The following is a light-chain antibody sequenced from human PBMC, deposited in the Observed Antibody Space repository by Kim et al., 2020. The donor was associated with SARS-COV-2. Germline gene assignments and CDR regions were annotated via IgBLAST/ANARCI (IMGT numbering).Light chain of an antibody. Sequence: QSALTQPRSVSGSPGQSVTISCTGISSDVSDYDSVSWYQQHPGKAPNLMIYDVTKRPSGVPDRFSGSKSGDTASLTISGLRTEDEADYYCFSYAGSHTNAVFGGGTQLTVL. CDR2: DVT. V-gene: IGLV2-11*01. J-gene: IGLJ2*01. CDR1: SSDVSDYDS. CDR3: FSYAGSHTNAV.